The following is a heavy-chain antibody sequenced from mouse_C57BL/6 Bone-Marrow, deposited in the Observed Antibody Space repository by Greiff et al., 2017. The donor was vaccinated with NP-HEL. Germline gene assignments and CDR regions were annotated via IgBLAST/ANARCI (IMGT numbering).Heavy chain of an antibody. V-gene: IGHV8-8*01. CDR3: APYSSGYGEKNY. Sequence: QVTLQESGPGILQPSQSLSLTCSFSGFSLSTFGMGVGWIRPPSGKGLEWLAHSWWDDAKYYNPALKSRLTISKDTSKNPVFLKIANVDTADTAAYYCAPYSSGYGEKNYWGQGTTLTVSS. J-gene: IGHJ2*01. CDR1: GFSLSTFGMG. CDR2: SWWDDAK. D-gene: IGHD3-2*02.